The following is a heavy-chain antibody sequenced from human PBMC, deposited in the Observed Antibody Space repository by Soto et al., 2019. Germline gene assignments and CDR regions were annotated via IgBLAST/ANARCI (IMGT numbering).Heavy chain of an antibody. CDR1: GFTFSSYW. V-gene: IGHV3-7*01. Sequence: EVQLVESGGGLVQPGGSLRLSCVASGFTFSSYWMTWVRQAPGKGLEWVANIKQDGSEKYYVDSVKGRFTLSRDNAKSSLDLQMHSLRAEDTAVDYCARCRVAPGYWTYWGRGTLVTVSS. J-gene: IGHJ4*02. CDR3: ARCRVAPGYWTY. CDR2: IKQDGSEK. D-gene: IGHD3-22*01.